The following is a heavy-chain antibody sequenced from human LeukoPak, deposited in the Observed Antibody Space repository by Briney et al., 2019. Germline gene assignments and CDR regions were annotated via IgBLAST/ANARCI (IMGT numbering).Heavy chain of an antibody. CDR3: ARDQEGFYL. V-gene: IGHV1-46*01. J-gene: IGHJ5*02. CDR2: IYPRDGST. Sequence: ASVKVSCKASGYTFTSNYIHWVRQAPGQGLEWMGMIYPRDGSTSYAQKFQGRVTVTRDTSTSTVHMELSGLRSEDTAVYYCARDQEGFYLWGQGTLVTVFS. CDR1: GYTFTSNY.